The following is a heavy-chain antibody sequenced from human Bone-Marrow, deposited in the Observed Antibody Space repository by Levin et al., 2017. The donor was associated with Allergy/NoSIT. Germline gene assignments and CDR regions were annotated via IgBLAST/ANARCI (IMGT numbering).Heavy chain of an antibody. CDR3: ARSYGARLHYSLMGY. V-gene: IGHV1-2*06. D-gene: IGHD2-15*01. CDR1: GYLFIGFH. J-gene: IGHJ4*02. Sequence: PGASVKVSCKASGYLFIGFHMHWVRQGPGQGLEWMGRINPNGGVTGYAQKFQGRVTMTRDTSTSTVYMELTSLRSDDTAVYCSARSYGARLHYSLMGYWGQGTLVTVSS. CDR2: INPNGGVT.